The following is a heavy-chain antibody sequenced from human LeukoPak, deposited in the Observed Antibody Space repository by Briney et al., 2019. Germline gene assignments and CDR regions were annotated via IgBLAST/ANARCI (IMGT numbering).Heavy chain of an antibody. D-gene: IGHD2-2*01. CDR1: GYTFTSYY. CDR3: ARDAGYCSSTSCYPGGFFDY. V-gene: IGHV1-46*01. Sequence: ASVKVSCKASGYTFTSYYMHWVRQAPGQGLEWMGIINPSGGSTSYAQKFQGRVTMTRDTSTSTVYIELSSLRSEDTAVYYCARDAGYCSSTSCYPGGFFDYWGQGTLVTVSS. CDR2: INPSGGST. J-gene: IGHJ4*02.